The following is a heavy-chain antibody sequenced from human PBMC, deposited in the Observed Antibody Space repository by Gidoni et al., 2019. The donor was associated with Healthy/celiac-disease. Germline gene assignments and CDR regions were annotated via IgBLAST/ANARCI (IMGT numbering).Heavy chain of an antibody. D-gene: IGHD3-3*01. J-gene: IGHJ6*02. CDR1: GFTFSSYA. V-gene: IGHV3-30-3*01. CDR2: ISYDGSNK. Sequence: QVQLVESGGGVVQPGRSLRLSCAASGFTFSSYAMHWVRQAPGKGLEWVAVISYDGSNKYYADSVKGRFTISRDNSKNTLYLQMNSLRAEDTAVYYCARDLRFLEWSGGERMDVWGQGTTVTVSS. CDR3: ARDLRFLEWSGGERMDV.